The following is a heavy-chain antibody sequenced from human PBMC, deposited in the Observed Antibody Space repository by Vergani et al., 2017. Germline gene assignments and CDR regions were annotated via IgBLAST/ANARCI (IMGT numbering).Heavy chain of an antibody. CDR1: GFTFSSYG. V-gene: IGHV3-30*03. J-gene: IGHJ4*02. Sequence: QVQLVESGGGVVQPGRSLRLSCAASGFTFSSYGMHWVRQAPGKGLEWVAVISYDGSNKYYADSVKGRFTISRDNSKNTLYLQMNSLRAEDTAVYYCAGLRDFWYEGGVGYWGQGTLVTVSS. D-gene: IGHD3-9*01. CDR2: ISYDGSNK. CDR3: AGLRDFWYEGGVGY.